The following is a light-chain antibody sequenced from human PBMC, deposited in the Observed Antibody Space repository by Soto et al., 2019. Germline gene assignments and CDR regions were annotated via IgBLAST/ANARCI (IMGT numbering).Light chain of an antibody. J-gene: IGKJ1*01. CDR3: QQYNNWPPWT. CDR1: QSVSNN. Sequence: EIVMTQSPATLSVSPGERATLSCRASQSVSNNLAWYQQKPGQAPRLLIYGASTRATGIPARFSCSGSGTEFTLTISSLQSEDFAVYYCQQYNNWPPWTFGQGTKVEIK. CDR2: GAS. V-gene: IGKV3-15*01.